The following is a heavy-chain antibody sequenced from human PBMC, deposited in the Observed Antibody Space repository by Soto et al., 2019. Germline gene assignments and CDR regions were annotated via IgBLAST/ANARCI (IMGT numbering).Heavy chain of an antibody. V-gene: IGHV1-69*13. CDR3: ARVFYDLSYYYCYGMDV. J-gene: IGHJ6*02. D-gene: IGHD3-3*01. Sequence: ASVKVSCKASGGTFSSYAISWVRQAPGQGLEWMGGIIPIFGTANYAQKFQGRVTITADESTSTAYMELSSLRSEDTAVYYCARVFYDLSYYYCYGMDVWGRGSTVTVSS. CDR1: GGTFSSYA. CDR2: IIPIFGTA.